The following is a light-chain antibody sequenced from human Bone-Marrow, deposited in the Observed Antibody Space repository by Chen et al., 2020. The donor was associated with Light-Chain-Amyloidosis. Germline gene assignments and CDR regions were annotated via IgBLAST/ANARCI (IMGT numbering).Light chain of an antibody. J-gene: IGLJ3*02. V-gene: IGLV3-21*02. CDR2: DDS. CDR3: QVWDRSSDRPV. Sequence: SYVLTQPSSVSVAPGQTVTIACGGNNIGSTSVHWYQQTPGQAPLLVVYDDSDRPSGIPARLSGSNSGNTAPLTISRVEAGDEADYYCQVWDRSSDRPVFGGGTKLTVL. CDR1: NIGSTS.